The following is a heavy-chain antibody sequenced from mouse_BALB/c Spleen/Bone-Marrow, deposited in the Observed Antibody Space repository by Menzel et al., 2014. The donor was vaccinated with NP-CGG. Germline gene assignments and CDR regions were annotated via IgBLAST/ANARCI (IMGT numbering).Heavy chain of an antibody. CDR3: TRVITTGSAWFAY. Sequence: EVKLQESGTVLARPGASVKMSCKASGYTFTSYWMHWVKQRPGQGLEWIGTIYPGNSDTSYNQKFKGKAKLTAVTSTSTAYMELSSLINEDSAVYYCTRVITTGSAWFAYWGQGTLVTVS. V-gene: IGHV1-5*01. D-gene: IGHD2-4*01. CDR1: GYTFTSYW. J-gene: IGHJ3*01. CDR2: IYPGNSDT.